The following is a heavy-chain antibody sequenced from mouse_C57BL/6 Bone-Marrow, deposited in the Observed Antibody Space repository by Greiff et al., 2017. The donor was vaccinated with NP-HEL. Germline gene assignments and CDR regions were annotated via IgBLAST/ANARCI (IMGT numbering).Heavy chain of an antibody. CDR2: IYPGSGNT. J-gene: IGHJ4*01. CDR1: GYTFTDYY. CDR3: ARYYGNYDYYAMDY. Sequence: VKLVESGAELVRPGASVKLSCKASGYTFTDYYINWVKQRPGQGLEWIARIYPGSGNTYYNEKFKGKATLTAEKSSSTAYMQLSSLTSEDSAVYFCARYYGNYDYYAMDYWGQGTSVTVSS. V-gene: IGHV1-76*01. D-gene: IGHD2-1*01.